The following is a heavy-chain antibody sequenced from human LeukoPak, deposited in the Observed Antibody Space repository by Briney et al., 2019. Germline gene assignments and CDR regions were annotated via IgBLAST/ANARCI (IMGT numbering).Heavy chain of an antibody. CDR1: GFSFSGHW. CDR2: MNSGGSSI. D-gene: IGHD2-21*01. J-gene: IGHJ3*02. Sequence: PGGSLRLSCAASGFSFSGHWMYWIRQAPGKGLVWVSRMNSGGSSIGYADSVKGRFTISRDNANNMLFLQMNSLRVEDTAVYFCASGGRVGDIFDIWSQGTMVTVSS. V-gene: IGHV3-74*01. CDR3: ASGGRVGDIFDI.